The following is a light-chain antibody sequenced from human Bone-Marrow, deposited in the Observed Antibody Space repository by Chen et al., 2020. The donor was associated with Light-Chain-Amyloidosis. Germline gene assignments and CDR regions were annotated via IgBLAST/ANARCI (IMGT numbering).Light chain of an antibody. CDR3: QSFDGTLRGAVV. CDR2: DNN. J-gene: IGLJ2*01. CDR1: RSNIGAGYN. V-gene: IGLV1-40*01. Sequence: QSVLSNPPPFSGYPGQTVPLSCSGTRSNIGAGYNVHWYQQLPGTVPKRLIYDNNNRPSGVPDRFSGSQSGTSAPLSITGLQAHDEADYYCQSFDGTLRGAVVFGGGTTLTVL.